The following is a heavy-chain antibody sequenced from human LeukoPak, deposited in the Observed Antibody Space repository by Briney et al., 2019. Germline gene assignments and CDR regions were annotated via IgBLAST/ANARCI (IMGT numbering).Heavy chain of an antibody. J-gene: IGHJ4*02. CDR3: ARGQWTPTY. D-gene: IGHD6-19*01. V-gene: IGHV4-59*01. Sequence: SETLSLTCTVSGGSISSYYWTWIRQPPGKGLEWIGYIYYSGSTNYNPSLKSRVTISVDTSKNQFSLKLTSVTAADTAVYYCARGQWTPTYWGQGTLVTVSS. CDR2: IYYSGST. CDR1: GGSISSYY.